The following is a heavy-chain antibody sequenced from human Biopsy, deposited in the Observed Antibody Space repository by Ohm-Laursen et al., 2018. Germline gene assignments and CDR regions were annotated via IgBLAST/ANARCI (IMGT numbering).Heavy chain of an antibody. Sequence: SLRLSCAASGFTFNDHVMHWVRQAPGKGLEWVSGISWDGGSEGYADSVKGRFTISRDNAKNSLFLQMNSLTTEDAALYYCVRGYSSSWSGYLDHWGQGTLVTVSS. CDR3: VRGYSSSWSGYLDH. D-gene: IGHD3-3*01. CDR2: ISWDGGSE. CDR1: GFTFNDHV. V-gene: IGHV3-9*01. J-gene: IGHJ4*02.